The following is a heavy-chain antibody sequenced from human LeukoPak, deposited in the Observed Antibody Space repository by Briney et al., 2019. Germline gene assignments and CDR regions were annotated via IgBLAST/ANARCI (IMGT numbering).Heavy chain of an antibody. CDR1: GYSENFYG. V-gene: IGHV1-18*01. D-gene: IGHD6-13*01. J-gene: IGHJ4*02. CDR2: ISTYNGKT. Sequence: ASVKVSCKTSGYSENFYGITWVRQVAGQGLEWMGWISTYNGKTNYAQKIQGRVTMTTDTSTSTAYMELRSLRSDDTAVYYCARDLPYSSSWESIDYWGQGTLVTVSS. CDR3: ARDLPYSSSWESIDY.